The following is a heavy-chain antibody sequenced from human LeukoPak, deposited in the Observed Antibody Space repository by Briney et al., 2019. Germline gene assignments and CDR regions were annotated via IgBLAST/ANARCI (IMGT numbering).Heavy chain of an antibody. CDR2: ISYDGSNK. CDR3: ASSDGYNAK. J-gene: IGHJ4*02. D-gene: IGHD5-24*01. CDR1: GFTFSSYA. V-gene: IGHV3-30*04. Sequence: GGSLRLSCAASGFTFSSYAMHWVRQAPGKGLEWVAVISYDGSNKYYADSVKGRFTISRDNFKNTLYLQMNSLRAEDTAVYYCASSDGYNAKWGQGTLVTVSS.